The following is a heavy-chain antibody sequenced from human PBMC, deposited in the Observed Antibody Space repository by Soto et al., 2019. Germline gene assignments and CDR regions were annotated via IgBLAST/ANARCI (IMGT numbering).Heavy chain of an antibody. CDR1: GFTFSSYA. CDR3: VKGEYYYDSSGYYPFDY. D-gene: IGHD3-22*01. J-gene: IGHJ4*02. CDR2: ISTNGGST. Sequence: GGSLRLSCSASGFTFSSYAMHWVRQAPGKGLEYVSSISTNGGSTHYADYVKDRFTISRDNSKNTQYLQMSSLRADDTAVYYCVKGEYYYDSSGYYPFDYWGQGT. V-gene: IGHV3-64D*06.